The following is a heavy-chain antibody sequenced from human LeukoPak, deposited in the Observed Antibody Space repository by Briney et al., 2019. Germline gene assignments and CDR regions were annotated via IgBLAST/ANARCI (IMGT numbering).Heavy chain of an antibody. J-gene: IGHJ4*02. D-gene: IGHD2-2*01. CDR2: ISAYNGNT. CDR1: GYTFTDYY. CDR3: ARSDGCSSTSCYVLSY. Sequence: GASVKVSCKASGYTFTDYYMHWARQAPGQGLEWMGWISAYNGNTNYAQKLQGRVTMTTDTSTSTAYMELRSLRSDDTAVHYCARSDGCSSTSCYVLSYWGQGTLVTVSS. V-gene: IGHV1-18*04.